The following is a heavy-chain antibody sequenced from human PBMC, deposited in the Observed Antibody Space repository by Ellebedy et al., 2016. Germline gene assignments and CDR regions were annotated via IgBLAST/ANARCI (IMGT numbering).Heavy chain of an antibody. CDR2: ITGSGGST. Sequence: GGSLRLSCAASGFTFSTYAMSWVRQAPGKGLEWVSSITGSGGSTYYADSVKGRFTISRDNSKNTLYLQMNSLRAEDTAVYYCARSAGGRNAFDIWGQGTMVTVSS. D-gene: IGHD2-15*01. J-gene: IGHJ3*02. V-gene: IGHV3-23*01. CDR1: GFTFSTYA. CDR3: ARSAGGRNAFDI.